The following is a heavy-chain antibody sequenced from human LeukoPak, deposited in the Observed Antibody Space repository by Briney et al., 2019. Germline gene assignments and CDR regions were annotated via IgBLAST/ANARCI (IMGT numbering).Heavy chain of an antibody. J-gene: IGHJ4*02. Sequence: GGSLRLSCAASGFTFSSYSMNWVRQAPGKGLEWVSSISSSSSYIYYADSVRGRFTISRDNAKNSLYLQMNSLRAEDTAVYYCARDQGTHYYDSSGYDYWGQGTLVTVSS. CDR1: GFTFSSYS. D-gene: IGHD3-22*01. V-gene: IGHV3-21*01. CDR3: ARDQGTHYYDSSGYDY. CDR2: ISSSSSYI.